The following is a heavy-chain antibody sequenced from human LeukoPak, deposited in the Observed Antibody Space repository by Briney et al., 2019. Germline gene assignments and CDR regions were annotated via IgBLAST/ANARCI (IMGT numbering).Heavy chain of an antibody. CDR3: AKDPDYGDYLDY. J-gene: IGHJ4*02. CDR2: IRYDGSNK. Sequence: TGGSLRLSCAASGFTFSSYGMHWARQAPAKGLEGGAFIRYDGSNKYYADSVKGRFTISRDNSKNTLYLQMNSLRAEDTAVYYCAKDPDYGDYLDYWGQGTLVTVSS. D-gene: IGHD4-17*01. V-gene: IGHV3-30*02. CDR1: GFTFSSYG.